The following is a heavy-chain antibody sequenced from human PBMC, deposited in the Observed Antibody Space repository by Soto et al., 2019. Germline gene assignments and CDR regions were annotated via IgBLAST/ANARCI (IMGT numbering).Heavy chain of an antibody. CDR1: GFTFSSYA. J-gene: IGHJ4*02. CDR3: AKYPTFGMTACSDY. D-gene: IGHD2-21*02. V-gene: IGHV3-23*01. Sequence: EVQLLESGGGLVQPGGSLRLSCAASGFTFSSYAMSWVRQAPGQGREWVSTISGRGGGTFYADSVKGRFTIARDNYKNTLYLQVNSLRDDDTATYYCAKYPTFGMTACSDYWGQGTLVTGSS. CDR2: ISGRGGGT.